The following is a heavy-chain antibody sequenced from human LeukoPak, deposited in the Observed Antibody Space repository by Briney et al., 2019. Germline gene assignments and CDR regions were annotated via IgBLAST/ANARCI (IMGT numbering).Heavy chain of an antibody. J-gene: IGHJ4*02. CDR3: ARGYSYGDF. Sequence: PGGSLRLSCAASGFTFSTYGMHWVRQAPGKGLEWVAVISSDGSSKHYADSVKGRFTISRDDSKKTLYLQMSSLTAEDTAVYYCARGYSYGDFWGQGTLVTVSS. D-gene: IGHD5-18*01. CDR1: GFTFSTYG. CDR2: ISSDGSSK. V-gene: IGHV3-30*03.